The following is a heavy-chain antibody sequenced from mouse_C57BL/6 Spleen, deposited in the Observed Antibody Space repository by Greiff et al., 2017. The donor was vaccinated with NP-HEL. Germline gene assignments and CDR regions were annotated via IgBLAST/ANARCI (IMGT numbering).Heavy chain of an antibody. CDR1: GYTFTNYW. CDR3: ARIGAYGNSYFDD. V-gene: IGHV1-63*01. CDR2: IYPGGGYT. Sequence: VQLQQSGAELVRPGTSVKMSCKASGYTFTNYWIGWAKQRPGHGLEWIGDIYPGGGYTNYNEKFKGKATLTADKSSSTAYMQFSSLTSEDSAIYYCARIGAYGNSYFDDWGQGTTLTVSS. J-gene: IGHJ2*01. D-gene: IGHD2-1*01.